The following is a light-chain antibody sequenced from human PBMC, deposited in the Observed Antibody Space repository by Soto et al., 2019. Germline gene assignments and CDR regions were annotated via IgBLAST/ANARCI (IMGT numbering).Light chain of an antibody. CDR3: QQYYSSPLT. CDR1: QSVLYSSNNKNY. Sequence: DIVMTQSPDSLAVSLGEGATINCKSSQSVLYSSNNKNYLAWYQQKPGQPPKLLIYWASTRESGVPDRFSGSGSGTDFTLTISSLQAEDVAAYYCQQYYSSPLTFGGGTKV. J-gene: IGKJ4*01. V-gene: IGKV4-1*01. CDR2: WAS.